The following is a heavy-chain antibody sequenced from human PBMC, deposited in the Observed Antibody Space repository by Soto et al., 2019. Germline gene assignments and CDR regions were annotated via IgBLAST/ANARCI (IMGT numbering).Heavy chain of an antibody. D-gene: IGHD2-15*01. V-gene: IGHV1-3*01. J-gene: IGHJ4*02. CDR3: ARGPGGPDGPGDY. CDR1: GYTFTSYA. Sequence: ASVKVACKASGYTFTSYAMHWVLQAPGQRLECMGWINAGNGNTKYSQKFQGRVTITRDTSASTAYMELSSLRSEDTALYYCARGPGGPDGPGDYWGQGTLVTVSS. CDR2: INAGNGNT.